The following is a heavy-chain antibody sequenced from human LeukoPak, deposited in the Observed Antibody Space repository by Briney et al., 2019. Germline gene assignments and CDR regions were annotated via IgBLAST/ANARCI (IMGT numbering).Heavy chain of an antibody. CDR3: ARDPAYYYDSSGYPDY. J-gene: IGHJ4*02. V-gene: IGHV3-21*01. D-gene: IGHD3-22*01. CDR1: GFTFSSYW. Sequence: GGSLRLSCAASGFTFSSYWMHWVRQAPGKGLVWVSSISSSSYIYYADSVKGRFTISRDNAKNSLYLQMNSLRAEDTAVYYCARDPAYYYDSSGYPDYWGQGTLVTVSS. CDR2: ISSSSYI.